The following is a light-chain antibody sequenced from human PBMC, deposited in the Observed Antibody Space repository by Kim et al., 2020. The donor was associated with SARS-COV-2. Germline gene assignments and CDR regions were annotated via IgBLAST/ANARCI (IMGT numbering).Light chain of an antibody. CDR3: NSRESSANHWM. CDR2: GKN. Sequence: ALGQKVRITRPGDSLRSCYASWYQQKPGQAPVLVFYGKNNRPSGIPDRFSGSYSGNTASLTITAAQAEDEADYYCNSRESSANHWMFGGGTQLTVL. J-gene: IGLJ3*02. CDR1: SLRSCY. V-gene: IGLV3-19*01.